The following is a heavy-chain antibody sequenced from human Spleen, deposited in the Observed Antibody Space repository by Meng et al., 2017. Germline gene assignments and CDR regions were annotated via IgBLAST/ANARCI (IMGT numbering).Heavy chain of an antibody. CDR2: ISSNAANT. J-gene: IGHJ4*01. D-gene: IGHD5-18*01. CDR3: ARYSYGYSYFDS. V-gene: IGHV3-21*01. Sequence: GGSLRLSCATSGFTFSNCGMNWVRQAPGKGLEWLSTISSNAANTHYADSVKGRFTISRDNAKNSLYLQMNSLRAEDTAVYYCARYSYGYSYFDSWGLGTLVTVSS. CDR1: GFTFSNCG.